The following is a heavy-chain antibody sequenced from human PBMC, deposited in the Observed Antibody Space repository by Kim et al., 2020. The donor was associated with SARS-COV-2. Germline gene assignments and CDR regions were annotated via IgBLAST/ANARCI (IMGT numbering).Heavy chain of an antibody. Sequence: GGSLRLSCAASGFTFSGSAMHWVRQASGKGLEWVGRIRSKANSSATAYAASVKGRFTISRDDSKNTAYLQMNSLKTEDMAVYYCTFSTLAAAATDAFDIWGQGTMGTDSS. CDR1: GFTFSGSA. CDR2: IRSKANSSAT. D-gene: IGHD6-13*01. J-gene: IGHJ3*02. V-gene: IGHV3-73*01. CDR3: TFSTLAAAATDAFDI.